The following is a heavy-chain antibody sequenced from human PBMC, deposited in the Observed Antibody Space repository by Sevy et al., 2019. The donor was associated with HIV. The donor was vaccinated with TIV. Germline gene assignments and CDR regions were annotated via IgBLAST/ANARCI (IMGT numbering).Heavy chain of an antibody. D-gene: IGHD2-15*01. V-gene: IGHV4-34*01. CDR3: ARGRYCSGGSCYSTPLYYGMDV. CDR2: INHSGST. J-gene: IGHJ6*02. CDR1: GGSFSGYY. Sequence: SETLSLTCAVYGGSFSGYYWSWIRQPPGKGLEWIGEINHSGSTNYNPSLKSRVTISVDTSKNQFSLKLSSVTAADTAVYYCARGRYCSGGSCYSTPLYYGMDVWGQGTTVTVSS.